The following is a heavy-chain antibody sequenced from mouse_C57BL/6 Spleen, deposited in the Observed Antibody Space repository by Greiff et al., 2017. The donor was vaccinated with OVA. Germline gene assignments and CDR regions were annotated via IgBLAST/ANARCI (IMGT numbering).Heavy chain of an antibody. CDR2: IHPNSGST. Sequence: QVQLQQPGAELVKPGASVKLSCKASGYTFTSYWMHWVKQRPGQGLEWIGMIHPNSGSTNYNEKFKSKATLTVDKSSSTAYMQLSSLTSEDSAVDYCASGLGGYDAMDDWGQGTSVTVSS. CDR1: GYTFTSYW. V-gene: IGHV1-64*01. J-gene: IGHJ4*01. CDR3: ASGLGGYDAMDD. D-gene: IGHD1-1*02.